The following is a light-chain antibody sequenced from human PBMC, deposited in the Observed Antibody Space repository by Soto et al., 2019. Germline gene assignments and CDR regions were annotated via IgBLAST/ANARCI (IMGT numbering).Light chain of an antibody. CDR2: GAS. Sequence: DIQMTQSPSSLSASVGDRVTITCRASQSISNYLNWYLQKPGKAPKLLIFGASSVQSGVSLRFSGSGSGTDFTLTISSLQPEDFAVYYCQQTYSSPLTFGPGTKVEVK. V-gene: IGKV1-39*01. CDR3: QQTYSSPLT. CDR1: QSISNY. J-gene: IGKJ1*01.